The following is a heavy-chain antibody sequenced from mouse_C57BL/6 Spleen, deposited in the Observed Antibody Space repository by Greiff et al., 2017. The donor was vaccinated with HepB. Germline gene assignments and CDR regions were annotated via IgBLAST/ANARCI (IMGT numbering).Heavy chain of an antibody. D-gene: IGHD1-1*01. CDR3: ARFATTVVGDY. V-gene: IGHV1-7*01. CDR2: INPSSGYT. J-gene: IGHJ2*01. Sequence: QVQLKQSGAELAKPGASAKLSCKASGYTFTSYWMHWVKQRPGQGLEWIGYINPSSGYTKYNQKFKDKATLTADKSSSTAYMQLSSLTYEDSAVYYCARFATTVVGDYWGQGTTLTVSS. CDR1: GYTFTSYW.